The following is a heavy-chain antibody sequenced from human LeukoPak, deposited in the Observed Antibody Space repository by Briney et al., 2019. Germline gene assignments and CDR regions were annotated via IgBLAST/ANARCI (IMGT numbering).Heavy chain of an antibody. V-gene: IGHV3-7*01. J-gene: IGHJ6*02. D-gene: IGHD6-13*01. CDR2: IKQDGSEK. CDR1: GFTFSSYW. CDR3: ARDSGNSWPRGYYYYYGMDV. Sequence: GGSLRLSCAASGFTFSSYWMSWVRQAPGKGLEWVANIKQDGSEKYYVDSVKGRFTISRDNAKNSLYLQMNSLRAEDTAVYYCARDSGNSWPRGYYYYYGMDVWGQGTTVTVSS.